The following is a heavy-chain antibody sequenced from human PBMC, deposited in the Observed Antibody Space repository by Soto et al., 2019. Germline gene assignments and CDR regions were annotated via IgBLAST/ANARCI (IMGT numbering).Heavy chain of an antibody. D-gene: IGHD3-22*01. V-gene: IGHV3-21*01. CDR3: ARLTTADSSGYFCY. J-gene: IGHJ4*02. Sequence: EVQLVESGGGLVKPGGSLRLSCAASGFTFSNYSMNWVRQAPGKGLEWVSSISSSSSYIYYADSVKGRFTISRDNGTNSLYLQMNSLRAEETSVYYWARLTTADSSGYFCYWGQGTLVTVSS. CDR2: ISSSSSYI. CDR1: GFTFSNYS.